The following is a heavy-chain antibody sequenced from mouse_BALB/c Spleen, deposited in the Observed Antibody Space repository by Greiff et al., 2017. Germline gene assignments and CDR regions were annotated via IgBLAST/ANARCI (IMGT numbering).Heavy chain of an antibody. D-gene: IGHD1-1*01. CDR3: AREGNYEGGAMDY. V-gene: IGHV5-9-4*01. J-gene: IGHJ4*01. CDR2: ISSGGSYT. CDR1: GFTFSSYA. Sequence: EVHLVESGGGLVKPGGSLKLSCAASGFTFSSYAMSWVRQSPEKRLEWVAEISSGGSYTYYPDTVTGRFTISRDNAKNTLYLEMSSLRSEDTAMYYCAREGNYEGGAMDYWGQGTSVTVSS.